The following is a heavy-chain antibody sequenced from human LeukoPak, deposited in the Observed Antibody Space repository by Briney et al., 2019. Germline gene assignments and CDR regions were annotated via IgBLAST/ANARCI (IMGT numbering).Heavy chain of an antibody. CDR3: ARGSGLLPD. CDR2: IYYSGST. D-gene: IGHD3-10*01. CDR1: GVSISSYY. Sequence: KPSETLSLTCTVSGVSISSYYWSRIRQPPGKGLEWIGYIYYSGSTNYNPSLKSRVTISVDTSKNQFSLKLSSVTAADTALYYCARGSGLLPDWGQGTLVTVSS. J-gene: IGHJ1*01. V-gene: IGHV4-59*01.